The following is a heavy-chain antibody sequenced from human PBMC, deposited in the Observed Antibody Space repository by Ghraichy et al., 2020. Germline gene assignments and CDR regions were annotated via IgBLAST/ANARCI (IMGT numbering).Heavy chain of an antibody. Sequence: GESLNISCAASGFTFSGYAMSWVRQAPGKGPEWISSLSARAGKTFYADSANGRFTISRDVSKNTLYLQLNNLGADDAARYYCARFVDCGGDCPWDYGGPGTLVSVSA. CDR1: GFTFSGYA. D-gene: IGHD2-21*01. CDR2: LSARAGKT. CDR3: ARFVDCGGDCPWDY. J-gene: IGHJ4*02. V-gene: IGHV3-23*01.